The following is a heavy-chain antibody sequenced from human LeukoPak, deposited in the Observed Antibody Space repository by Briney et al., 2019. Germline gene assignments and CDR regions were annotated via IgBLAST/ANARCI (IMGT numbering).Heavy chain of an antibody. CDR2: IYFGGTT. CDR3: ARGDGVYVY. J-gene: IGHJ4*02. V-gene: IGHV3-53*01. Sequence: GGSLRLSCAASRFTPSSNYMTRVRHAPEQGLEWVSVIYFGGTTYYAVSVTGRFTISRDNSKNTVYLQMNSLRVEDTAVYYCARGDGVYVYWGQGTLVTVSS. CDR1: RFTPSSNY. D-gene: IGHD5/OR15-5a*01.